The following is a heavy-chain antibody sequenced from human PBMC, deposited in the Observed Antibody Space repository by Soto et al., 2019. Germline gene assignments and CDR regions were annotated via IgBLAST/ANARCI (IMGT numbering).Heavy chain of an antibody. J-gene: IGHJ4*02. CDR1: GFTFSSYS. Sequence: EVQLVESGGGLVKPGGSLRLSCAASGFTFSSYSMNWVRQAPGKGLEWVSSISSSSSYIYYADSVKDRFTISRDNAKNSLYLQMNSLRAEDTAVYYCARESSSGWYFDYWGQGTLVTVSS. CDR3: ARESSSGWYFDY. D-gene: IGHD6-19*01. CDR2: ISSSSSYI. V-gene: IGHV3-21*01.